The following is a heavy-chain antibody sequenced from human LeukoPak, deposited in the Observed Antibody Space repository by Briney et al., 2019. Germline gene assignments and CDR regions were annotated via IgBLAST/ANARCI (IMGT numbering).Heavy chain of an antibody. Sequence: SETLSLTCTVSGYSISSGYYWGWIRQPPGKGLEWIGSIYHSGSTYYNPSLKSRVTISVDTSKNQFSLKLSSVTAADTAVYYCARGSSGWSNAFDIWGQGTMVTVSS. V-gene: IGHV4-38-2*02. CDR1: GYSISSGYY. CDR2: IYHSGST. J-gene: IGHJ3*02. CDR3: ARGSSGWSNAFDI. D-gene: IGHD6-19*01.